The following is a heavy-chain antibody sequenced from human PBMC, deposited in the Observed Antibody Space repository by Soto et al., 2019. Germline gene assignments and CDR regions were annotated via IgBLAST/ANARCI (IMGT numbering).Heavy chain of an antibody. CDR3: ARGRSSTSPYPIGY. J-gene: IGHJ4*02. CDR1: GGSISSGGYY. V-gene: IGHV4-31*03. D-gene: IGHD2-2*01. CDR2: IYYTGTT. Sequence: QVQLQESGPGLVKPSQTLSLTCTVSGGSISSGGYYWSWIRQHPGKGLEWIGYIYYTGTTYYNTSLNSRVNISVETCKNQFYLTLSSVTAADMAVYYCARGRSSTSPYPIGYWGQGTLVTVSS.